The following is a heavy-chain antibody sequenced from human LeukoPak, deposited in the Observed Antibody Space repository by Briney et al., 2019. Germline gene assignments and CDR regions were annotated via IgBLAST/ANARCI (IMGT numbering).Heavy chain of an antibody. CDR1: GGSISSYY. CDR2: IYYSGST. J-gene: IGHJ4*02. Sequence: SETLSLTCTVSGGSISSYYWSWIRQPPGKGLEWIGYIYYSGSTYYNPSLKSRVTISVDTSKNQFSLKLSSVTAADTAVYYCARGSIAAQIDYWGQGTLVTVSS. D-gene: IGHD6-6*01. V-gene: IGHV4-59*12. CDR3: ARGSIAAQIDY.